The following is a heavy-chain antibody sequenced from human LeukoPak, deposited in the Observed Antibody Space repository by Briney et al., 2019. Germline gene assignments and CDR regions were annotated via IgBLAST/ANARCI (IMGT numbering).Heavy chain of an antibody. CDR3: ARWDGDYYFDY. CDR1: GGSISSYY. V-gene: IGHV4-59*01. Sequence: PSETLSLTCPVSGGSISSYYWSWIRQPPGKGLEWIGYIYYSGSTNYNPSLKSRVTISVDTSKNQFSLKLSSVTAADTAVYYCARWDGDYYFDYWGQGTLVTVSS. D-gene: IGHD4-17*01. CDR2: IYYSGST. J-gene: IGHJ4*01.